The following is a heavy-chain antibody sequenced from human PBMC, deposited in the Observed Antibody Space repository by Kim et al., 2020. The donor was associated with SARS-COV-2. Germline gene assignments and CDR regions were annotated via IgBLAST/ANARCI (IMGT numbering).Heavy chain of an antibody. D-gene: IGHD6-13*01. CDR3: ASNSETIAAAGILYYYYGMDV. J-gene: IGHJ6*02. CDR1: GYTFTSYY. Sequence: ASVKVSCKASGYTFTSYYMHWVRQAPGQGLEWMGIINPSGGSTSYAQKFQGRVTMTRDTSTSTVYMELSSLRSEDTAVYYCASNSETIAAAGILYYYYGMDVWGQGTTVTVSS. CDR2: INPSGGST. V-gene: IGHV1-46*01.